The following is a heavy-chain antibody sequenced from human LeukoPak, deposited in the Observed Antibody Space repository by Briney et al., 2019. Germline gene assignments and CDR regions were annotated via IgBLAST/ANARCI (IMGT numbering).Heavy chain of an antibody. D-gene: IGHD6-6*01. Sequence: LETLSLHCTGSGGSNSSYHRSWIPAPAGKGLEWIGRMHPSASTNHTPSLKSRLTMTVDTSKPQFSLTLSSVTAADTAVYYSAREGRHADPRVSDHGGQGTLVTVSS. V-gene: IGHV4-4*07. J-gene: IGHJ4*02. CDR1: GGSNSSYH. CDR3: AREGRHADPRVSDH. CDR2: MHPSAST.